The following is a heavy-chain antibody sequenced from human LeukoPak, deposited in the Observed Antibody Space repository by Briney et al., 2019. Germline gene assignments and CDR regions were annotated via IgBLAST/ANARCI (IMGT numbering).Heavy chain of an antibody. J-gene: IGHJ4*02. D-gene: IGHD1-26*01. V-gene: IGHV1-46*01. CDR3: ARLSMGATGYDY. CDR1: GYTFTSYY. CDR2: INPSGGST. Sequence: ASVKVSCKASGYTFTSYYMHWVRQAPGQGLEWMGIINPSGGSTSYAQKSQGRVTITADESTSTAYMELSSLRSEDTAVYYCARLSMGATGYDYWGQGTLVTVSS.